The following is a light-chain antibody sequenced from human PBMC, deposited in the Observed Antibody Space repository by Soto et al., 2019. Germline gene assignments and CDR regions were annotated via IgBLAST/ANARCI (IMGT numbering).Light chain of an antibody. CDR1: QTISGT. CDR3: QQYDNWPWT. Sequence: IVVTKSPATLSVSPWGRATLSCMASQTISGTLAWSQQKPGQAPRLLIQGASTRAPGFPARVSGSGSGTDFTLTISSLQSEDVAVYYCQQYDNWPWTFGQGTKVDIK. J-gene: IGKJ1*01. CDR2: GAS. V-gene: IGKV3-15*01.